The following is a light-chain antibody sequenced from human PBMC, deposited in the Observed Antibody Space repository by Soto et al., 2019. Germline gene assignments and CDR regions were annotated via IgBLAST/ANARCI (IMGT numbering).Light chain of an antibody. V-gene: IGLV2-23*01. CDR2: EGS. J-gene: IGLJ1*01. Sequence: QYALTQPASVSGSPGQSITISCTGTSSDIGNYNLVSWYQQHPDRAPKLMIYEGSKRPSGVSDRFSGSKTGNTASLTISGLQAEDEADYHCCSYAGGFYVFGTGTKVTVL. CDR1: SSDIGNYNL. CDR3: CSYAGGFYV.